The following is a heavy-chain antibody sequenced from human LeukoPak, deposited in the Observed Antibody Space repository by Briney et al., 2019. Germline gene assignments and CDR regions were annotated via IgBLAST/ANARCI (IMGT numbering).Heavy chain of an antibody. D-gene: IGHD6-13*01. CDR3: ARTSIAAAGTRRPTRYYFDY. CDR1: GGSISSSSYY. V-gene: IGHV4-39*01. J-gene: IGHJ4*02. Sequence: SETLSLTCTVSGGSISSSSYYWGWIRQPPGKGLEWIGSIYHSGSTYYNPSLKSRVTISVDTSKNQFSLKLSSVTAADTAVYYCARTSIAAAGTRRPTRYYFDYWGQGTLVTVSS. CDR2: IYHSGST.